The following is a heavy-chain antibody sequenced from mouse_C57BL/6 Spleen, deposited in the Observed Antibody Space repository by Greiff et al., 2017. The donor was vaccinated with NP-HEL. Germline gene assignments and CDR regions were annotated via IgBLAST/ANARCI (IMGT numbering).Heavy chain of an antibody. V-gene: IGHV3-6*01. CDR3: AREGNSLY. CDR2: ISYDGSN. J-gene: IGHJ3*01. CDR1: GYSITSGYY. Sequence: EVKLMESGPGLVKPSPSLSLTCSVTGYSITSGYYWNWIRQFPGNKLEWMGYISYDGSNNYNPSLKNRISITRDTSKNQFFLKLNSVTTEDTATYYSAREGNSLYWGQGTLVTVSA. D-gene: IGHD2-1*01.